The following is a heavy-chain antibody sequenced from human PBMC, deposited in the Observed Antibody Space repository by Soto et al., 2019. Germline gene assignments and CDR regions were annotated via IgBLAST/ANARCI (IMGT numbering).Heavy chain of an antibody. D-gene: IGHD3-9*01. CDR2: IIPILGIA. CDR1: GGTFSSYT. CDR3: ARLNGGYYDILTGYYKRYYYGMDV. V-gene: IGHV1-69*02. Sequence: QVQLVQSGAEVKKPGSSVKVSCKASGGTFSSYTISWVRQAPGQGLEWMGRIIPILGIANYAQKFQGRVTITADKSTSTAYMELSSLRSEDTAVYYCARLNGGYYDILTGYYKRYYYGMDVWGQGTTVTVSS. J-gene: IGHJ6*02.